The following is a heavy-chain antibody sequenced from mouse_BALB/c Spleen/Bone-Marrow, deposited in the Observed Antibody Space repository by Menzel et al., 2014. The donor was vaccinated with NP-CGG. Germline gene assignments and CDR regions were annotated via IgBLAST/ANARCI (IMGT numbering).Heavy chain of an antibody. CDR2: IDPANGNT. CDR3: ARWGITTGFAY. Sequence: VQLQQSGAELVEPGASAKLSCTASGFNIKDTYMHWVKQRPEQGLEWIGRIDPANGNTKYDPKFQGKATITADTSSNTAYLQLSSLTSEDTAVYYCARWGITTGFAYWGQGALVTVSA. CDR1: GFNIKDTY. V-gene: IGHV14-3*02. D-gene: IGHD2-4*01. J-gene: IGHJ3*01.